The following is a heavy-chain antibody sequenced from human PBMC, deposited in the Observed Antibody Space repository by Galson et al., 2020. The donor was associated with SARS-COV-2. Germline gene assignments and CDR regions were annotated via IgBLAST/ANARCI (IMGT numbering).Heavy chain of an antibody. CDR1: GDSVSSNSAA. D-gene: IGHD3-10*01. Sequence: SQTLSLTCAISGDSVSSNSAAWNWIRQSPSRGLEWLGRTYYRSKWYNDYAVSVKSRITINPDTSKNQFSLQLNSVTPEDTAVYYCARARGATYYYGSGGRWFDPWGQGTLVTVSS. CDR3: ARARGATYYYGSGGRWFDP. V-gene: IGHV6-1*01. CDR2: TYYRSKWYN. J-gene: IGHJ5*02.